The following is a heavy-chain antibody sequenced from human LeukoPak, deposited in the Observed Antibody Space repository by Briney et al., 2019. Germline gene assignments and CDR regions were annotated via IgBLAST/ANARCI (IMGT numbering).Heavy chain of an antibody. CDR3: ARAGRVVPAASTFDY. Sequence: ASVKVSCKASGYTFTSYGISWVRQAPGQGLEWMGWISAYNGNTNYAQKLQGRVTMTTDTSTSTAYMELRSLRSDDTAVYYCARAGRVVPAASTFDYWGQGTLVTVSS. V-gene: IGHV1-18*01. CDR2: ISAYNGNT. CDR1: GYTFTSYG. J-gene: IGHJ4*02. D-gene: IGHD2-2*01.